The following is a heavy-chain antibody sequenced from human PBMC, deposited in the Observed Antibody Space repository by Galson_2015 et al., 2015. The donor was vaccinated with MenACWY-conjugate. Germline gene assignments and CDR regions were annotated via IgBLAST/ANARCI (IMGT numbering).Heavy chain of an antibody. D-gene: IGHD1-26*01. Sequence: SLRLSCAASGFTFSSYAMSWVRQAPGKGLEWVSAISGSGGSTYYADSVKGRFTISRDNSKNTLYLQMNSLRAEDTAVYYCAKFGVDGVGATVPFDYWGQGTLVTVSS. CDR1: GFTFSSYA. J-gene: IGHJ4*02. CDR3: AKFGVDGVGATVPFDY. CDR2: ISGSGGST. V-gene: IGHV3-23*01.